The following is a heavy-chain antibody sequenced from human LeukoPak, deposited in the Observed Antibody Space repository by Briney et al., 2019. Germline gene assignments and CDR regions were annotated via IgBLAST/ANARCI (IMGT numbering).Heavy chain of an antibody. V-gene: IGHV1-3*01. CDR3: ARSFSGRYFYYYYGMDV. CDR1: GYTFTTYA. D-gene: IGHD1-26*01. Sequence: ASVKVSCKASGYTFTTYAIHWVRQAPGRSLKWMGWINAGNGNTKYSQKFQGRVTITRDTSASTAYMELSRLRSEDTAVYYCARSFSGRYFYYYYGMDVWGQGTTVTVSS. CDR2: INAGNGNT. J-gene: IGHJ6*02.